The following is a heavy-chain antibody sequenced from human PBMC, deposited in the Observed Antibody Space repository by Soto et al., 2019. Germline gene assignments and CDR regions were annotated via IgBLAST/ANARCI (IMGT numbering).Heavy chain of an antibody. CDR3: VKDESINWYSGHFRH. CDR2: INWNSGSI. Sequence: GGSLRLSCAASGFTFYDYTMHFVRQFPLKGLEWVSGINWNSGSIGYADSVKGRFAISRDNAKNSLHLQMNSLRAEDTAFYYCVKDESINWYSGHFRHWGQGTLVTVSS. CDR1: GFTFYDYT. V-gene: IGHV3-9*01. D-gene: IGHD6-13*01. J-gene: IGHJ1*01.